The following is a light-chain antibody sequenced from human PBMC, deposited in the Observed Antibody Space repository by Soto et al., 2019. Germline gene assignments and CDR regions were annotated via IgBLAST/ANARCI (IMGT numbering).Light chain of an antibody. CDR3: QQYGSSTPYT. V-gene: IGKV3-20*01. Sequence: EIVLTQSPGTLSLSPGERGTLSCRASQSVNSIYLAWYQQRPGQTPRILIYCASNRATCIPDRFSGSWSGKNFTLTISRLEPEDSPVDLCQQYGSSTPYTFGQGTKLEIK. CDR2: CAS. CDR1: QSVNSIY. J-gene: IGKJ2*01.